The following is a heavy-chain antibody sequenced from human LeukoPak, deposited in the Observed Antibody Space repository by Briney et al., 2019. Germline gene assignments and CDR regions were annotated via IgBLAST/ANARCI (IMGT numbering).Heavy chain of an antibody. D-gene: IGHD3-9*01. CDR3: ARQGFSRLRYFDY. V-gene: IGHV4-59*08. CDR2: IYYSGST. CDR1: GGSISSYY. J-gene: IGHJ4*02. Sequence: SETLSLTCTVSGGSISSYYWSWIRQPPGKGLEWIGYIYYSGSTNYNPSLKSRVTISVDTSKNQFSLKLSSVTAADTAVYYCARQGFSRLRYFDYRGQGTLVTVSS.